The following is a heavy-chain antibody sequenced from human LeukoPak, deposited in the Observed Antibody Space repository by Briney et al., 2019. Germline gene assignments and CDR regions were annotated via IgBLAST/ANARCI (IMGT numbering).Heavy chain of an antibody. CDR1: GFTFDDYA. V-gene: IGHV3-43*02. J-gene: IGHJ5*02. CDR3: AKDLGPSGAGWFDP. Sequence: QTGGSLRLSCAASGFTFDDYAIHWVRHVPGKVLEWVSLISGDGVTTYYADSVKGRFTISRDNSKNSLYLQMNSLRTEDTALYYCAKDLGPSGAGWFDPWGQGTLVTVSS. D-gene: IGHD7-27*01. CDR2: ISGDGVTT.